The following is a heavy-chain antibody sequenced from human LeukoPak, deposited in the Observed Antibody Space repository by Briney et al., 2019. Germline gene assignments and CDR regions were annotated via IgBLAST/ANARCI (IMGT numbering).Heavy chain of an antibody. D-gene: IGHD3-22*01. CDR2: IYYSGST. CDR1: GGSIGSSSYY. CDR3: ARHQRGEHYYDSSGYYSIDY. Sequence: PSETLSLTCTVSGGSIGSSSYYWGWIRQPPGKGLEWIGSIYYSGSTYYNPSLKSRVTISVDTSKNQFSLKLSSVTAADTAVYYCARHQRGEHYYDSSGYYSIDYWGQGTLVTVSS. V-gene: IGHV4-39*01. J-gene: IGHJ4*02.